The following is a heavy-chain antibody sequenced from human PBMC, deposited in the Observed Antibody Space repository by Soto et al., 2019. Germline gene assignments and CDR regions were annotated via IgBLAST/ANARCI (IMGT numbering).Heavy chain of an antibody. CDR2: ITSDGTSI. CDR3: AKDEGDCGYGFDI. J-gene: IGHJ3*02. D-gene: IGHD2-21*01. V-gene: IGHV3-30*02. CDR1: GFTFSSYG. Sequence: QPGGSLRLSCVASGFTFSSYGMPWVRQAPGKGLEWVAFITSDGTSIYYADSVKGRFTISRDNAKKSLYLQMNSLRAEDTAVYYFAKDEGDCGYGFDIWGQGTMVTVSS.